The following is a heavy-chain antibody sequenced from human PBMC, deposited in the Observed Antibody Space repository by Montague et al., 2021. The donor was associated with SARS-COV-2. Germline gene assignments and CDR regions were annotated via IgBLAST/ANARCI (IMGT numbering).Heavy chain of an antibody. CDR2: VHYSGNI. CDR1: GGSINSDSYY. V-gene: IGHV4-39*01. J-gene: IGHJ4*02. CDR3: VRHVYGQVFLNDY. Sequence: SETLSLTCSVSGGSINSDSYYWGWIRQPPGKTLEWVGSVHYSGNIYYNPSLKSRVAISVDPSKNQFSLNVSSVTAADTAVYYCVRHVYGQVFLNDYWGQGTLVTVSS. D-gene: IGHD2/OR15-2a*01.